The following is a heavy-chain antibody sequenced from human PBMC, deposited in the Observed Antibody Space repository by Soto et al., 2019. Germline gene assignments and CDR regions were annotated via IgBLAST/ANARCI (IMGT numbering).Heavy chain of an antibody. CDR3: ARGFHCEATFDY. Sequence: SETLSLTCAVSDYSIRTDYSWGWIRQPPGRGLEWIGSISHSGSTYYNPSLKSRGTISVDTTKNQFSHKLSSVTAADTAVYYCARGFHCEATFDYWGQGTLVTVSS. V-gene: IGHV4-38-2*01. CDR2: ISHSGST. CDR1: DYSIRTDYS. J-gene: IGHJ4*02. D-gene: IGHD2-21*02.